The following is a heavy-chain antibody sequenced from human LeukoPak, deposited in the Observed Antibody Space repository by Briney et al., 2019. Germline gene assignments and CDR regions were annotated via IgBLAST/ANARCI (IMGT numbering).Heavy chain of an antibody. CDR2: ITWNSDNI. J-gene: IGHJ6*03. V-gene: IGHV3-9*03. Sequence: GGSLRLSCAASGFTFDDYAMHWVRQAPGKGLEWVSGITWNSDNIEYADSVRGRFTISRDNAKNSLYLQMNSLRAEDMALYSCAKGGGGRLIYYYYMDVWGKGTTVTVSS. CDR1: GFTFDDYA. CDR3: AKGGGGRLIYYYYMDV. D-gene: IGHD3-16*01.